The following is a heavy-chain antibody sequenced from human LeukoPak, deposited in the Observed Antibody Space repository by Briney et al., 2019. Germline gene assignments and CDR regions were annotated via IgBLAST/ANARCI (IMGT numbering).Heavy chain of an antibody. V-gene: IGHV4-34*01. D-gene: IGHD3-3*01. J-gene: IGHJ3*02. CDR1: VGSFSGYY. CDR3: ARVVDDFSSTPDAFDI. CDR2: INHSGST. Sequence: SETLSLTCAVYVGSFSGYYWSWSRQPPGKGLEWIGEINHSGSTNYNPSLKSRVTISVDTSKNQFSLKLSSVTAADTAVYYCARVVDDFSSTPDAFDIWGQGTMVTVSS.